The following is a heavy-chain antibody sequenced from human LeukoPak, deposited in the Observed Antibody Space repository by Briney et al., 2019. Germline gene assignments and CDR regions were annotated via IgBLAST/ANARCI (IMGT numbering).Heavy chain of an antibody. CDR3: VKSSGTNDYGMDA. J-gene: IGHJ6*02. V-gene: IGHV3-30*18. Sequence: GRSLRLSCAASGFTFNRCGMHWVRQAPGKGLEWGAVITNDGSRQYYTDSVKGRFTISRDNSENTLSLQMNSLRDEDTAVYYCVKSSGTNDYGMDAWGQGTTVTVPS. D-gene: IGHD3-10*01. CDR1: GFTFNRCG. CDR2: ITNDGSRQ.